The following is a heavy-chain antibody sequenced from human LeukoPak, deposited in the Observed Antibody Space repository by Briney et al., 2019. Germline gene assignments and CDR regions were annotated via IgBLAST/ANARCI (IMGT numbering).Heavy chain of an antibody. J-gene: IGHJ4*02. Sequence: SETLSLTCTVSGGSISSGDYYWSWIRQPPGKGLEWVGYVYYSGSTYYNPSLKSRVTISVDTSKNQFSLNLSSVTAADTAVYYCARVHDSSGWYGGGFFDYWGQGTLVTVSS. V-gene: IGHV4-30-4*08. D-gene: IGHD6-19*01. CDR2: VYYSGST. CDR1: GGSISSGDYY. CDR3: ARVHDSSGWYGGGFFDY.